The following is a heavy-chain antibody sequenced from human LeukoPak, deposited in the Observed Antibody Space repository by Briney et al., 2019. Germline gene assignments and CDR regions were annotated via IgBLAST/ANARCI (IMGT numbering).Heavy chain of an antibody. CDR3: ARENRLYDSSGYYWGY. J-gene: IGHJ4*02. Sequence: GASVKVSCKASGYTLTGYYMHWVRQAPGQGLEWMGWINPNSGGTNYAQKFQGRVTMTRDTSISTAYMELSRLRSDDTAVYYCARENRLYDSSGYYWGYWGQGTLVTVSS. D-gene: IGHD3-22*01. CDR2: INPNSGGT. V-gene: IGHV1-2*02. CDR1: GYTLTGYY.